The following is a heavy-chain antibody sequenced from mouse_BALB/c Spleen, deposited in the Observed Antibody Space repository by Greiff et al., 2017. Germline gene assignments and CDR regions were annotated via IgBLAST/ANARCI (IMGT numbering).Heavy chain of an antibody. Sequence: EVQLVESGGGLVQPGGSRKLSCAASGFTFSSFGMHWVRQAPEKGLEWVAYISSGSSTIYYADTVKGRFTISRDNPKNTLFLQMTSLRSEDTAMYYCAREGDYGNWFAYWGQGTLVTVSA. V-gene: IGHV5-17*02. CDR1: GFTFSSFG. J-gene: IGHJ3*01. CDR3: AREGDYGNWFAY. D-gene: IGHD2-1*01. CDR2: ISSGSSTI.